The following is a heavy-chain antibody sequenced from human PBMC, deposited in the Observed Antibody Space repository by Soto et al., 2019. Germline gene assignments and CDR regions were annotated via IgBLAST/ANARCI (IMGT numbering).Heavy chain of an antibody. D-gene: IGHD3-22*01. J-gene: IGHJ5*02. V-gene: IGHV4-30-4*01. CDR2: IYYSGST. CDR3: ARCPFSDYYDSSGYYFWFDP. Sequence: QVQLQESGPGLVKPSQTLSLTCTVSGGSISSGDYYWSWIRQPPGKGLEWIGYIYYSGSTYYNPSLKSRVTISVDTSKNQFSLKLSSVTAADTAVYYCARCPFSDYYDSSGYYFWFDPWGQGTLVTVSS. CDR1: GGSISSGDYY.